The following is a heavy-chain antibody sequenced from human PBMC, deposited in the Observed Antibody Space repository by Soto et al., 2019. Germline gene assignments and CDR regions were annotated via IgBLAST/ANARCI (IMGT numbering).Heavy chain of an antibody. CDR3: ARLRGVVIPAASHDGFDI. D-gene: IGHD2-2*01. CDR2: ISAFNGHT. V-gene: IGHV1-18*01. J-gene: IGHJ3*02. CDR1: GYTFTKYG. Sequence: ASVKVSCKASGYTFTKYGINWVRQAPGQGLEWMGWISAFNGHTDYAPNFRGRVAMTTDPSTSTAYMELTNLRSGDTAMYYCARLRGVVIPAASHDGFDIWGQGTMVTVSS.